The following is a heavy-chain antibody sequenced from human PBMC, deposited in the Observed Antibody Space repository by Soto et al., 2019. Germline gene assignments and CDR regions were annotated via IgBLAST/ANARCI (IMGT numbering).Heavy chain of an antibody. D-gene: IGHD1-26*01. CDR3: AHAYGGRSLY. CDR2: IYWDDSK. Sequence: QITLKESGPTLVKPTQTLTLTCTFSGFSLTTDRVGVGWIRQPPGEALEWLAVIYWDDSKTHRPSLESRLTITKDTSKTQVALTMTNMDSMDTATYYCAHAYGGRSLYWGQGTLVTVSS. V-gene: IGHV2-5*02. J-gene: IGHJ4*02. CDR1: GFSLTTDRVG.